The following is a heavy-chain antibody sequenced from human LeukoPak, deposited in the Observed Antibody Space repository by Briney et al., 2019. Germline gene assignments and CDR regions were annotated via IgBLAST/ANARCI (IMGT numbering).Heavy chain of an antibody. CDR1: GFTFSSCA. D-gene: IGHD2-2*01. Sequence: GGSLRLSCAASGFTFSSCAMSWVRQAPGEGLEWVSAISGSGGSTYYADSVRGRFTISRDNSKNTLYLQMSSLRADDTAVYYCAKDRCLTTTCYVDYWGQGTLVTVSS. CDR2: ISGSGGST. V-gene: IGHV3-23*01. J-gene: IGHJ4*02. CDR3: AKDRCLTTTCYVDY.